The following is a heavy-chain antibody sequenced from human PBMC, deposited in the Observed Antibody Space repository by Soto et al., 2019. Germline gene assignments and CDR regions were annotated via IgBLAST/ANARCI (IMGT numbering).Heavy chain of an antibody. J-gene: IGHJ4*02. CDR1: GGSISSGGYY. D-gene: IGHD3-10*01. CDR2: IYYSGST. V-gene: IGHV4-31*03. Sequence: QVQLQESGPGLVKPSQTLSLTCTVSGGSISSGGYYWSWIRQHPGKGLEWIGYIYYSGSTYYNPSLKSRVTISVDTSKDQCSLMLSSVTAADTAVYYCASDFNYYKNYGCLRHWGQGTLVTVSS. CDR3: ASDFNYYKNYGCLRH.